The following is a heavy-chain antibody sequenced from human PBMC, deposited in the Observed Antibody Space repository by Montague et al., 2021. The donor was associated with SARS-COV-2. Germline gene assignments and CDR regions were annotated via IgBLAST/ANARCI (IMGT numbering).Heavy chain of an antibody. CDR2: ISSSSYI. CDR1: GFTFSSYS. CDR3: ARDKYYDILTGYYNY. D-gene: IGHD3-9*01. V-gene: IGHV3-21*01. J-gene: IGHJ4*02. Sequence: SLRLSCAASGFTFSSYSMNWVRQAPGKGLEWVSSISSSSYIYYADSVKGRFTISRDNAKNSLYLQMNSPRAEDTAVYYCARDKYYDILTGYYNYWGQGTLVTVSS.